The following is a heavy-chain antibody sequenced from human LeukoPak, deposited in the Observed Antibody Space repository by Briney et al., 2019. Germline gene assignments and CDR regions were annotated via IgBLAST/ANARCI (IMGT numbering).Heavy chain of an antibody. CDR1: GYTFTGYY. J-gene: IGHJ6*03. CDR2: INPNSGGT. CDR3: ARDRASYAQPPFGGYYYYYMDV. V-gene: IGHV1-2*02. D-gene: IGHD2-2*01. Sequence: GASVKVSCKASGYTFTGYYMHWVRQAPGQGLEWMGWINPNSGGTNYAQKFQGRVTMTRDTSISTAYMELSRLRSDDTAVYYCARDRASYAQPPFGGYYYYYMDVWGKGTTVTISS.